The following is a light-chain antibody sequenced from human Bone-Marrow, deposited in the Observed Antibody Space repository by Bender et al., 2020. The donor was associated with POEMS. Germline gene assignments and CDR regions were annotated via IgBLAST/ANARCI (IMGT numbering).Light chain of an antibody. CDR2: EVN. CDR1: SSDVGSFNL. V-gene: IGLV2-8*01. J-gene: IGLJ2*01. Sequence: QSALTQPASVSGSPGQSITISCTGTSSDVGSFNLVSWYQQHPGKAPKLMICEVNKRPSGVPDRFSGSKSGNTASLTVSGLQAEDEADYYCSSYAGSNNFVFGGGTKLTVL. CDR3: SSYAGSNNFV.